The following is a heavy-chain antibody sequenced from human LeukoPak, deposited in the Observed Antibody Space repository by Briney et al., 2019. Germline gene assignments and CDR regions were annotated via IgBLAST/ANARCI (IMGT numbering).Heavy chain of an antibody. CDR3: ARGGYCSSTSCYLGMLFDY. J-gene: IGHJ4*02. CDR1: GGSFSGYY. CDR2: INHSGST. V-gene: IGHV4-34*01. Sequence: SETLSLTCAVYGGSFSGYYWSWIRQPPGKGLEWIGEINHSGSTNYNPSLKSRVTISVDTSKNQFSLKLSSVTAADTAVYYCARGGYCSSTSCYLGMLFDYWGQGSLVTVSS. D-gene: IGHD2-2*01.